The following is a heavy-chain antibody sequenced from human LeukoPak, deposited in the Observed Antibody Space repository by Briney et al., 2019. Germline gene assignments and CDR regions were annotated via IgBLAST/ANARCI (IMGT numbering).Heavy chain of an antibody. CDR3: KASIDY. Sequence: GGSLRLSCAASGFTFVNAWMSWVRQAPGKGLEWVGHIKSKADGGTADYAAPVKGRFTISRDDSKNTLYLQMNSLKTEDTAVYYCKASIDYWGQGTLVTVSS. CDR2: IKSKADGGTA. CDR1: GFTFVNAW. J-gene: IGHJ4*02. V-gene: IGHV3-15*01.